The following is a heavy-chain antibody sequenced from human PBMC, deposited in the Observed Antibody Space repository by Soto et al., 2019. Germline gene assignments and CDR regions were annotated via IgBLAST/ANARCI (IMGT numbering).Heavy chain of an antibody. J-gene: IGHJ4*02. D-gene: IGHD3-22*01. V-gene: IGHV3-23*01. Sequence: GGSLRLSCAASGFTFSSYAMIWVRQAPGKGLEWVSVISGSGSSTYYVDSVKGRSTISRDNSKNTLHLQVNSLRGEDTAVYYCAKEADISGYYPDYWGQGTQVTVSS. CDR2: ISGSGSST. CDR3: AKEADISGYYPDY. CDR1: GFTFSSYA.